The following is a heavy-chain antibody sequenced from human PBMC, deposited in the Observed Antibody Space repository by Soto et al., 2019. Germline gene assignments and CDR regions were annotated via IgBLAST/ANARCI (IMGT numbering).Heavy chain of an antibody. CDR1: GYTFTYRY. Sequence: GASVKVSCKASGYTFTYRYLHWVRQAPGQALEWMGWITPFNGNTNYAQKFQDRVTITRDRSMSTAYMELSSLRSEDTAMYYCARSGYQTYYYGMDVWGQGTTVTVSS. V-gene: IGHV1-45*02. J-gene: IGHJ6*02. CDR3: ARSGYQTYYYGMDV. D-gene: IGHD3-22*01. CDR2: ITPFNGNT.